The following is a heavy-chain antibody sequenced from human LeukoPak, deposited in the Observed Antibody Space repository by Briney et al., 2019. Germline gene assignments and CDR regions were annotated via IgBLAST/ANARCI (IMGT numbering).Heavy chain of an antibody. CDR2: ISGRGDNS. D-gene: IGHD5-24*01. CDR3: AKVRQMAATRTSSFDY. V-gene: IGHV3-23*01. Sequence: GGSLRLSCVASGFTFNNYAMSWVRQAPGKGLEWVSVISGRGDNSYYADSVKGRFTVSRDYSKSTLYLEMSSLRAEDTAVYYCAKVRQMAATRTSSFDYWGQGTLVTVSS. CDR1: GFTFNNYA. J-gene: IGHJ4*02.